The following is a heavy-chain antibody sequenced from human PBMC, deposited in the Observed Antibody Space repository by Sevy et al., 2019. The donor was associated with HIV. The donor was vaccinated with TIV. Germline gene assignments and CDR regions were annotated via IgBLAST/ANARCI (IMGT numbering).Heavy chain of an antibody. Sequence: GGSLRLSCAASGFTFSSYWMSWVHQAPGKGLEWVANIKQDGSEKYYVDSVKGRFTISRDNAKNSLYLQMNSLRAEDTAVYYCAREDYDYIWGSLYYFDYWGQGTLVTVSS. CDR3: AREDYDYIWGSLYYFDY. D-gene: IGHD3-16*01. CDR1: GFTFSSYW. CDR2: IKQDGSEK. V-gene: IGHV3-7*03. J-gene: IGHJ4*02.